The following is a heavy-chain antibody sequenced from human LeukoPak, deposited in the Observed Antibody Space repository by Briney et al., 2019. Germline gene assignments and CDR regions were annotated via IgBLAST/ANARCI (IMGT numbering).Heavy chain of an antibody. Sequence: GGSLRLSCAASGFTFSSYGMHWVRQAPGKGLEWVAVIWYDGSNKYYADSVKGRFTISRDNSKNTLYLQMNSLRAEDTAVYYCATLSLGYCSGGSCYGDLFDYWGQGTLVTVSS. CDR2: IWYDGSNK. J-gene: IGHJ4*02. V-gene: IGHV3-33*01. D-gene: IGHD2-15*01. CDR1: GFTFSSYG. CDR3: ATLSLGYCSGGSCYGDLFDY.